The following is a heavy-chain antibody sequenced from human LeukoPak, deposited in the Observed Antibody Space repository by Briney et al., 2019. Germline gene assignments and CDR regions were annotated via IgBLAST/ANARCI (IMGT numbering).Heavy chain of an antibody. CDR3: ARVGDGYNYYYYYYMDV. D-gene: IGHD5-24*01. CDR2: ISSSSSYI. CDR1: GFTFSSYS. Sequence: GESLRLSCAASGFTFSSYSMNWVRQAPGKGLEWVSSISSSSSYIYYADSVKGRFTISRDNAKNSLYLQMNSLRAEDTAVYYCARVGDGYNYYYYYYMDVWGKGTTVTVSS. V-gene: IGHV3-21*01. J-gene: IGHJ6*03.